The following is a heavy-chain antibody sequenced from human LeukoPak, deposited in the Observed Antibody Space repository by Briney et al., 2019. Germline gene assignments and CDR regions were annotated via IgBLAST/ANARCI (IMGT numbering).Heavy chain of an antibody. J-gene: IGHJ4*02. D-gene: IGHD2-8*01. CDR1: GFSFNSYA. V-gene: IGHV3-23*01. CDR3: ARDDAVEGGFLDY. CDR2: IHGNDGRT. Sequence: PGGSLRLSCAASGFSFNSYAMSWARQTPGKGLEWISRIHGNDGRTYYADSVKGRFTIPRDTPKNTVFLQMNSLRAEDSAVYYCARDDAVEGGFLDYWGQGTLVTVSS.